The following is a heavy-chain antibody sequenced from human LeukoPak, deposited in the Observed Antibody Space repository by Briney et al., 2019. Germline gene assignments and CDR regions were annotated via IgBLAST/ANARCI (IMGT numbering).Heavy chain of an antibody. V-gene: IGHV3-23*01. CDR3: AKGGGSDAFDI. J-gene: IGHJ3*02. Sequence: PGGSLRLSCAASGFTLSSYALSWVRQAPGKGLEWVSSISSSGSNTFYADSVKGRFTISRDNSKNTLYLQMNSLRADDTAVYHCAKGGGSDAFDIWGQGTMVTVSS. CDR2: ISSSGSNT. D-gene: IGHD3-10*01. CDR1: GFTLSSYA.